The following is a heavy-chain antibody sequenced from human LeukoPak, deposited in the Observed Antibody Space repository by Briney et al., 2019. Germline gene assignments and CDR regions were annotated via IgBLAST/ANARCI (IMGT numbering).Heavy chain of an antibody. J-gene: IGHJ6*03. CDR2: IIPIFGTA. CDR1: GGTFSSYA. V-gene: IGHV1-69*05. D-gene: IGHD2-2*01. Sequence: GSSVKVSCKASGGTFSSYAISWVRQAPGQGLEWMGGIIPIFGTANYAQKFQGRVTITTDESTSTAYMELSSLRSEDTAVYYCARGGTLRKRKDIVVVPAASYYYYYYYMDVWGKGTTVTVSS. CDR3: ARGGTLRKRKDIVVVPAASYYYYYYYMDV.